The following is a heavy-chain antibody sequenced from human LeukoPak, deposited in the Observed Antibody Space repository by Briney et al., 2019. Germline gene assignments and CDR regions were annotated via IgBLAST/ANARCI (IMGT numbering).Heavy chain of an antibody. D-gene: IGHD3-16*01. CDR1: GDSVSDSGYY. J-gene: IGHJ3*01. Sequence: SETVSLTCSVSGDSVSDSGYYWAWVRQPPGKGLEWIGSISLGGNTYDNPSLKSRVTTYVDTPKNQFSLKLTSVTAADTAVYYCTRHVSYYSNLGTSRPLDAFDLWGQGTMVTVSS. CDR3: TRHVSYYSNLGTSRPLDAFDL. V-gene: IGHV4-39*01. CDR2: ISLGGNT.